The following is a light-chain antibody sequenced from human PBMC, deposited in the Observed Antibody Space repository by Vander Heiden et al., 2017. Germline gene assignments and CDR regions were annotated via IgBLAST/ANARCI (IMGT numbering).Light chain of an antibody. CDR3: QSYDSSLDVV. V-gene: IGLV1-40*01. CDR2: GDS. Sequence: QSVPTQPPSVSAAPGQRVTISCTWSSSNTGARYDVHWYQQLPGTAPKLLIYGDSDRPSGVPDRFSGSKSGNSASLTITGLQAEDEADYYCQSYDSSLDVVFGGGTKLTVL. J-gene: IGLJ2*01. CDR1: SSNTGARYD.